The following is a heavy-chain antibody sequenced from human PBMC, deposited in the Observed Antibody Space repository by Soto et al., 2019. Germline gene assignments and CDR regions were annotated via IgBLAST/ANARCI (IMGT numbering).Heavy chain of an antibody. J-gene: IGHJ4*02. Sequence: ASVKVSCKTSGYRFTAYYVHWVRQAPGQGPEWMGYVSPNNGATIYAQKFQGRVTLTSDTSISAAYMVLSRLTSDDTAIYYCARVEGSASSAGDWGQGTQVTVSS. CDR2: VSPNNGAT. CDR1: GYRFTAYY. V-gene: IGHV1-2*02. CDR3: ARVEGSASSAGD. D-gene: IGHD3-10*01.